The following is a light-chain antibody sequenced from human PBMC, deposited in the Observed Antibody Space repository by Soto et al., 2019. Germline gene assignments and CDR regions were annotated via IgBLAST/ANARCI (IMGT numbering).Light chain of an antibody. V-gene: IGLV2-18*02. CDR1: SSDVGNYNR. CDR2: EVS. J-gene: IGLJ1*01. Sequence: QSALTQPPSVSGSPGQSVTISCTGTSSDVGNYNRVSWYQQPPGTAPKLIIYEVSNRPSGVPDRFSGSKSGNTASLTISGVQAEDEVDYYCSSYSSSSTYVFGTGTKVTVL. CDR3: SSYSSSSTYV.